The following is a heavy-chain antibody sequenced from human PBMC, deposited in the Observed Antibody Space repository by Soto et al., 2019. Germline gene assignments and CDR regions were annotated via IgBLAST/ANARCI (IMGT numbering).Heavy chain of an antibody. D-gene: IGHD5-12*01. V-gene: IGHV4-59*01. CDR1: GGSLTGYF. Sequence: QVQLKESGPGLAKPSETLSLTCTVSGGSLTGYFWSWIRQSPGGGREWLGNIHYSGRTTYNPPLQSRVTISTDAPKNQFSVKLSSVTAGDRAVYYCARGGGWLPQYWGQGTLVTVSS. J-gene: IGHJ4*02. CDR2: IHYSGRT. CDR3: ARGGGWLPQY.